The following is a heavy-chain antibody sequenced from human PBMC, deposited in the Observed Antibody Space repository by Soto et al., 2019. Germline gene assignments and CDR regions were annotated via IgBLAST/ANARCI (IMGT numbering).Heavy chain of an antibody. J-gene: IGHJ4*02. CDR1: GGSISSYY. Sequence: PSETLSLTCTVSGGSISSYYWSWIRQPPGKGLEWIGYIYYSGSTNYNPSLKSRVTISVDTSKNQFSLKLTSVTAADTAVYYCARDKITGLFDFRGQGTLDTGSS. CDR2: IYYSGST. CDR3: ARDKITGLFDF. V-gene: IGHV4-59*12. D-gene: IGHD2-8*02.